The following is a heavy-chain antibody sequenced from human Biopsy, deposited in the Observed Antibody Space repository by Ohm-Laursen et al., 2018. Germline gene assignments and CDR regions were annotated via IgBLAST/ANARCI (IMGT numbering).Heavy chain of an antibody. D-gene: IGHD3-10*01. Sequence: SSVKVSCNASGDTFTTSAISWVRQVPGQGLDWMGRIIPILGTVDYGQNFQGRVTIRADTSTTFLELTSLRYDDTAVYYCASGDIGGIGLDVWGLGTTVTVSS. CDR3: ASGDIGGIGLDV. CDR2: IIPILGTV. V-gene: IGHV1-69*04. CDR1: GDTFTTSA. J-gene: IGHJ6*02.